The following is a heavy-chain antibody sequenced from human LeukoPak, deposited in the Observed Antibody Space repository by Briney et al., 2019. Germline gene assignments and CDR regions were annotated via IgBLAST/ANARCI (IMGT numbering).Heavy chain of an antibody. Sequence: SETLSLTCTVSGYSISSGYFWGWIRQPPGKGLEWIGTIYHSGSTYYYPSLKSRVTISLDTSKNQFSLKLSSVTAADTAVYYCARGRSGYRLDYWGQGTLVTVSS. CDR3: ARGRSGYRLDY. V-gene: IGHV4-38-2*02. J-gene: IGHJ4*02. D-gene: IGHD3-3*01. CDR2: IYHSGST. CDR1: GYSISSGYF.